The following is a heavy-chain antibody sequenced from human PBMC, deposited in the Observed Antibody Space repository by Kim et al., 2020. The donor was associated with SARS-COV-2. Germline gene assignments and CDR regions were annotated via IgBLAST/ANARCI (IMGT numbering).Heavy chain of an antibody. D-gene: IGHD6-6*01. Sequence: SSNPSLKSRGTRSVDTSKNQFSLKLSSVTAADTAVYYCARLGYSSSSAGYWGQGTLVTVSS. CDR3: ARLGYSSSSAGY. V-gene: IGHV4-39*01. J-gene: IGHJ4*02.